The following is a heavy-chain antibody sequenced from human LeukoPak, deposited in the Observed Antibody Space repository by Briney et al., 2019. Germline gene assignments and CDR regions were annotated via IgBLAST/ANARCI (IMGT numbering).Heavy chain of an antibody. D-gene: IGHD5-12*01. CDR2: ISSSSTYI. Sequence: GGSLRLSCAASGFTFSRDSMNWVRQAPGKGLEWVSSISSSSTYIYYADSVKGRFTISRNNAKNSLHLQMNSLRAEDTAVYYCARGGGYSGYDLDAFDIWGQGTMVTVSS. J-gene: IGHJ3*02. V-gene: IGHV3-21*01. CDR1: GFTFSRDS. CDR3: ARGGGYSGYDLDAFDI.